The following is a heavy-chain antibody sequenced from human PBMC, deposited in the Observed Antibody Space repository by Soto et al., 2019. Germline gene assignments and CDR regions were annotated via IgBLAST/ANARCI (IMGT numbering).Heavy chain of an antibody. CDR2: INPSGGST. CDR3: ARGLLGFGSRYYFDY. V-gene: IGHV1-46*01. J-gene: IGHJ4*02. D-gene: IGHD2-15*01. Sequence: ASVKVSCKASGYIFTRYYMHWVRQAPGRGLEWMGIINPSGGSTSYTQKFQGRVTMTRDTSTSTVYMDLSSLRSEDTAVYYCARGLLGFGSRYYFDYWAQGTLVPVSS. CDR1: GYIFTRYY.